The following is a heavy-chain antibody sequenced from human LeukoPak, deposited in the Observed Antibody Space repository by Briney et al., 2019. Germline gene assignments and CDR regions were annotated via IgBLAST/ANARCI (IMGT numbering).Heavy chain of an antibody. CDR2: INSDGSWT. J-gene: IGHJ4*02. Sequence: GGSLRLSCAASGNYWMHWVRQVPGKGLVWVSHINSDGSWTSYADSVRGRFTISKDNAKNTVYLQMNSLRAEDTAVYYCVSFYETYWGRGTLVTVSS. D-gene: IGHD2/OR15-2a*01. CDR1: GNYW. CDR3: VSFYETY. V-gene: IGHV3-74*01.